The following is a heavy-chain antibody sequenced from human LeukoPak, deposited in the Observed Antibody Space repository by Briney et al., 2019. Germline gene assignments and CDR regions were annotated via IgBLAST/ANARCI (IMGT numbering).Heavy chain of an antibody. Sequence: GRSLRLSCAASGFTFSDYALHWVRQAPGKGLEWVAVVSYDGSNKYYADSVKGRFTISRDNSKNTLYLQMNSLRAEDTAVYYCARGVTGYLYDAFDIWGQGTMVTVSS. D-gene: IGHD3-9*01. V-gene: IGHV3-30*04. CDR1: GFTFSDYA. CDR2: VSYDGSNK. J-gene: IGHJ3*02. CDR3: ARGVTGYLYDAFDI.